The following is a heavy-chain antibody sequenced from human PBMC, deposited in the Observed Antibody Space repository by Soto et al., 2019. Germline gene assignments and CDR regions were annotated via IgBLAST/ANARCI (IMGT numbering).Heavy chain of an antibody. D-gene: IGHD5-12*01. Sequence: GGSLRLSCAASGFTFSSYAMHWVRQAPGKGLEWVAVISYDGSNRYYADSVKGRFTISRDNSKNTLYLQMNSLRPEDTAVYYCARGTYSGYDYFDYWGQGTLVTVSS. V-gene: IGHV3-30-3*01. CDR1: GFTFSSYA. CDR2: ISYDGSNR. J-gene: IGHJ4*02. CDR3: ARGTYSGYDYFDY.